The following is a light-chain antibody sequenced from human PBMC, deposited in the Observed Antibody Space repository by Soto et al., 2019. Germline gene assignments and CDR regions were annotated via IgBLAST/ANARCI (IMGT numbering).Light chain of an antibody. CDR2: AAS. Sequence: DIQMTQSPSSLSTSVGDRVTTTCRASQRISTYLAWYQQKPGKVPKLLIYAASTLQSGVPSRFSGCGYGTDFTLTISSLQPEDVATYYCQKYNSAPCTFGQRTKVDIK. CDR1: QRISTY. V-gene: IGKV1-27*01. J-gene: IGKJ1*01. CDR3: QKYNSAPCT.